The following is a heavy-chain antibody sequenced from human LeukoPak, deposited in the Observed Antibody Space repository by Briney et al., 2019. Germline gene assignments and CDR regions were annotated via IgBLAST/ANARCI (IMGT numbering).Heavy chain of an antibody. J-gene: IGHJ5*02. CDR2: IYYSGST. CDR3: ARGRLGWFDP. V-gene: IGHV4-39*07. Sequence: SETLSLTCSVSGGSISSNNYNWGWIRQPPGKGLEWIGNIYYSGSTSYNPSLKSRVTISVDTSKNQFSLKLSSVTAADTAVYYCARGRLGWFDPWGQGTLVTVSS. CDR1: GGSISSNNYN.